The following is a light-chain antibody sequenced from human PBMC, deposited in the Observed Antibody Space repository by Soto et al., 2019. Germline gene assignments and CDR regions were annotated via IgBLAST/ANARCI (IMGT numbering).Light chain of an antibody. CDR1: SSDVGNYNL. J-gene: IGLJ1*01. CDR3: CSYAGSSTFYV. CDR2: EVS. Sequence: QSVLTQPASVSGSPGQSVTISCTGTSSDVGNYNLVSWYQQHPGKAPKLMIYEVSRRPSGVSNRFSGSKSGNTASLTISGLQAEDEADYYCCSYAGSSTFYVLGTGTKVTVL. V-gene: IGLV2-23*02.